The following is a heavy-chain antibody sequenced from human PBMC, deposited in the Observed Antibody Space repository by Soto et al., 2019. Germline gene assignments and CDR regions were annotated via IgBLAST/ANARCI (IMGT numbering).Heavy chain of an antibody. V-gene: IGHV3-30*03. Sequence: QVQLVESGGGVVQPGRSLRLSCAASGFTFSSYGMHWDRQAPGKGLEWVAVISYDGSNKYYADSVKGRFTISRDNSKNTLYLQMNSLRAEDTAVYYCAIALYGSGSYSYFDYWGQGTLVTVSS. D-gene: IGHD3-10*01. CDR2: ISYDGSNK. CDR1: GFTFSSYG. J-gene: IGHJ4*02. CDR3: AIALYGSGSYSYFDY.